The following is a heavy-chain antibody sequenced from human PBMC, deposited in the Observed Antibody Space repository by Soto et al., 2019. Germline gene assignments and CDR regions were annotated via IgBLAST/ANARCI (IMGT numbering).Heavy chain of an antibody. CDR1: GFTFSSYA. D-gene: IGHD2-15*01. CDR2: ISGRGAST. CDR3: AKDPLYCSCGSCYPDDYFDY. Sequence: GGSLRLSCAASGFTFSSYAMSWVRQAPGKGLEWVSAISGRGASTYYGDSVKGRFTISRDNSKNTLYLQMNSLRAEDTAVYSCAKDPLYCSCGSCYPDDYFDYWGQGTLVTVSS. V-gene: IGHV3-23*01. J-gene: IGHJ4*02.